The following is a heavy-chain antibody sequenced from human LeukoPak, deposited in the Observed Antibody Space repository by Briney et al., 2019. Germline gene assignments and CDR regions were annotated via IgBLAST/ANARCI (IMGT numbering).Heavy chain of an antibody. Sequence: SQTLSLTCTVSGGSISSGGYYWSWIRQSPGKGLEWIGYIYHSGSTYYNPSLKSRVTISVDRSKNQFSLKLSSVTAVDTAVYYCVKDISRSGGGYYAMDVWGQGTTVTVSS. J-gene: IGHJ6*02. CDR1: GGSISSGGYY. CDR3: VKDISRSGGGYYAMDV. V-gene: IGHV4-30-2*06. CDR2: IYHSGST. D-gene: IGHD2-15*01.